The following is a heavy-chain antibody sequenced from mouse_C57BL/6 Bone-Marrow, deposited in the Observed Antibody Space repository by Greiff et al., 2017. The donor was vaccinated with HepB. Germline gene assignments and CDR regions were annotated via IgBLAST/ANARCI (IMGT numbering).Heavy chain of an antibody. CDR1: GYSITSGYD. V-gene: IGHV3-1*01. Sequence: EVQLQQSGPGMVKPSQSLSLTCTVTGYSITSGYDWHWIRHFPGNTLEWMGYISYSGSTNYNPSLNSRISLTHDTAKNHFFLKLNSVTTEDTATYYCARARSTMVTEAMDYWGQGTSVTVSS. J-gene: IGHJ4*01. CDR2: ISYSGST. D-gene: IGHD2-2*01. CDR3: ARARSTMVTEAMDY.